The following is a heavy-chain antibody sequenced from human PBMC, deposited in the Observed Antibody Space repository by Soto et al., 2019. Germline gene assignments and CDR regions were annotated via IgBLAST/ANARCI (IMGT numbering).Heavy chain of an antibody. CDR2: IYYRGRT. J-gene: IGHJ4*02. CDR3: ARVPDY. CDR1: GDSITSNSYF. D-gene: IGHD2-2*01. Sequence: SETLSLTCTVSGDSITSNSYFWAWIRQPPGKGLEWIGGIYYRGRTYYNPSLKRRGTISIDRSKNPFSLKLSPGTAADTDLYYCARVPDYWDQAILVTVSS. V-gene: IGHV4-39*07.